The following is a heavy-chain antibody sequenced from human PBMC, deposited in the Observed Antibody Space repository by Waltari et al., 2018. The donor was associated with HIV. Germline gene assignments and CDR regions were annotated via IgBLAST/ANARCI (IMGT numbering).Heavy chain of an antibody. CDR3: AKVGSSGPLDH. Sequence: QVHLVESGGGVVQPGGSLRLSCVASGCTFSSFAMHWVRQTPGKGLEWVAGIWYDGSNENYADSVKGRFTISRDNSMDTLYLEMMSLRADDTAKYYCAKVGSSGPLDHWGQGTLVTVSP. CDR2: IWYDGSNE. J-gene: IGHJ4*02. V-gene: IGHV3-33*08. CDR1: GCTFSSFA. D-gene: IGHD6-19*01.